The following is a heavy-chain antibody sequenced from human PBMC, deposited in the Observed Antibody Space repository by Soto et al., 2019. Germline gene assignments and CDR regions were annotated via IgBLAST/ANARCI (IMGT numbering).Heavy chain of an antibody. CDR1: GFTFNSYA. J-gene: IGHJ4*01. CDR2: IGTDGNT. D-gene: IGHD2-2*01. Sequence: PGGSLRLSCAASGFTFNSYAMNWVRQAPGKGLAWVSAIGTDGNTYYANSVKGRFTISRDNSRTTLYLQMNSRRVEDTALYYCVRKYPGTRPFDYWGQGTLVTVSS. CDR3: VRKYPGTRPFDY. V-gene: IGHV3-23*01.